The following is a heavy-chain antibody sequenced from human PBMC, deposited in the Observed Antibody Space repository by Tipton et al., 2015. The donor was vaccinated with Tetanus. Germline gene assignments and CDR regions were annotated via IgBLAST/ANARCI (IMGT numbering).Heavy chain of an antibody. D-gene: IGHD3-22*01. CDR1: GFTFSNAW. CDR3: ARSITMIVVEREFDY. Sequence: SLRLSCAASGFTFSNAWMNWVRQAPGKGLEWVGHIKSKTDGGTTDYAAPVKGRFTISRDDSKNTLYLQMNSLRDEDTAVYYCARSITMIVVEREFDYWGQGTLVTVSS. CDR2: IKSKTDGGTT. V-gene: IGHV3-15*01. J-gene: IGHJ4*02.